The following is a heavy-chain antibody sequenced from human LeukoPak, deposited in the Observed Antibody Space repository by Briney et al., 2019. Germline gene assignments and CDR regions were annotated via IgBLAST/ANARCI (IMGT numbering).Heavy chain of an antibody. V-gene: IGHV1-46*01. CDR3: ARAGRGGGFDY. CDR2: INPSVGSK. J-gene: IGHJ4*02. CDR1: GYTFTSYY. D-gene: IGHD1-14*01. Sequence: ASVKVSCKASGYTFTSYYMHLVRQAPGQGHEWMGIINPSVGSKSYAQKFQGRLTMTRDTSTSTVYMELSSRISEDAAVYYWARAGRGGGFDYWGQGTLVIVSS.